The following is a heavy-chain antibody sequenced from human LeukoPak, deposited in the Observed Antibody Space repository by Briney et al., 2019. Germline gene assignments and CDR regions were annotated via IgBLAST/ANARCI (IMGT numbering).Heavy chain of an antibody. Sequence: ASVKVSCKASGYTFTGYYMHWVRQAPGQGLEWMGWINPNSGGTNYAQKFQGRVTMTRDTSISTAYMELSRLRSDDTAVYYCARAHGAVAGTGAFDIWGQGTMVTVSS. CDR1: GYTFTGYY. J-gene: IGHJ3*02. CDR3: ARAHGAVAGTGAFDI. D-gene: IGHD6-19*01. CDR2: INPNSGGT. V-gene: IGHV1-2*02.